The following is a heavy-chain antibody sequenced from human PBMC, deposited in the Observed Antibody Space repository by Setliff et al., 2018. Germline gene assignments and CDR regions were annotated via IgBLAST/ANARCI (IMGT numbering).Heavy chain of an antibody. CDR2: SYYSGST. V-gene: IGHV4-59*11. CDR3: ARDRVAAGCTSVSCYSSGWFDS. CDR1: GDSISTHY. Sequence: KPSETLSLTCTVSGDSISTHYWSWIRQSPGKGLEWIAYSYYSGSTNYNPSLKSRATISIDTSKNQVSLRLTSVTGADTAIFYCARDRVAAGCTSVSCYSSGWFDSWGHGTLVTVSS. J-gene: IGHJ5*01. D-gene: IGHD2-15*01.